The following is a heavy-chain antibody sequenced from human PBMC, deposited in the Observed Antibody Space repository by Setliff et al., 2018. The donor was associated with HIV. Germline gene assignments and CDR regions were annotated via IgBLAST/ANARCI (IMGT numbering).Heavy chain of an antibody. Sequence: GASVKVSCKTSGDTLSSYAITWVRQAPGQGLEWMGRIIPIFGTADYAQKFQGRVTLTADESTSIAYMELNSPRSEDTAVYYCARGRAAGSANSGWGQGTLVTVSS. CDR3: ARGRAAGSANSG. D-gene: IGHD7-27*01. V-gene: IGHV1-69*13. J-gene: IGHJ4*02. CDR1: GDTLSSYA. CDR2: IIPIFGTA.